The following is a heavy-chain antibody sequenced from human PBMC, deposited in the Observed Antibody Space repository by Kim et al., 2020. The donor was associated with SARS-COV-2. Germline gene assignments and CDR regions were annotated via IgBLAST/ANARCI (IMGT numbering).Heavy chain of an antibody. Sequence: VKGRFTISRDNSKNTLYLQMNSLRAEDTAVYYCAKDPLTGTTYYYYGMDVWGQGTTVTVSS. J-gene: IGHJ6*02. CDR3: AKDPLTGTTYYYYGMDV. D-gene: IGHD1-7*01. V-gene: IGHV3-23*01.